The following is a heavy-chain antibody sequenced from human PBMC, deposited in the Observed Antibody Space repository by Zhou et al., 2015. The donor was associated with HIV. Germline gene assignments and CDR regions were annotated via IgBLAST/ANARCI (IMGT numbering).Heavy chain of an antibody. D-gene: IGHD4-17*01. CDR2: IIPIFGTA. V-gene: IGHV1-69*12. J-gene: IGHJ4*02. Sequence: QVQLVQSGAGVKKPGSSVKVSCKTSGVTFDNYAISWLRQAPGQGLEWMGGIIPIFGTANYAQKFQGRVTITADESTSTAYMELSSLRSEDTAVYYCARESGVHGINYMTTVTTSPFDYWGQGTLVTVSS. CDR1: GVTFDNYA. CDR3: ARESGVHGINYMTTVTTSPFDY.